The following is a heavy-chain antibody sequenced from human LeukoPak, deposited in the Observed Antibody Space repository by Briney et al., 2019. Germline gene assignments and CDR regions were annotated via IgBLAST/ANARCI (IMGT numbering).Heavy chain of an antibody. CDR1: GGSISSSSYY. V-gene: IGHV4-39*01. CDR3: ASRTSGLAAPGTGEYFQH. D-gene: IGHD6-13*01. J-gene: IGHJ1*01. CDR2: IYYSGST. Sequence: SETLSLTCTVSGGSISSSSYYWGWIRQPPGKGLEWIGGIYYSGSTYYNPSLKSRVTISVDTSKNQFSLKLSSVTATDTAVYYCASRTSGLAAPGTGEYFQHWGQGTLVTVSS.